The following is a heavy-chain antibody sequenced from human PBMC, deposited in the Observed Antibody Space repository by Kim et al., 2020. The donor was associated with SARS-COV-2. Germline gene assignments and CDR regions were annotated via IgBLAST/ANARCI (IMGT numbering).Heavy chain of an antibody. CDR3: ARDGSQFTYGWTDPYYNHYGIDV. CDR1: GYSSTNYG. D-gene: IGHD4-17*01. J-gene: IGHJ6*01. V-gene: IGHV1-18*04. CDR2: IGGFKGTT. Sequence: ASVKVSCKASGYSSTNYGISWVRQAPGQGLEWMGWIGGFKGTTNYAQKFQDRFTMTTDASSNTAYMELRSLRSDDTAVYYCARDGSQFTYGWTDPYYNHYGIDVWGQGTPVTVSS.